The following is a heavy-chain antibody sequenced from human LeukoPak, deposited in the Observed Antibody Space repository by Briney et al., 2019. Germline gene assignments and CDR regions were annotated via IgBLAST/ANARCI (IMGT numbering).Heavy chain of an antibody. Sequence: GASVKVSCKASGYTFTGYYMHWVRQAPGQGLEWMGWINPNSGGTNYAQKFQGRVTMTRDTSISPAYMELSWLRSDDTAVYYCAREAYDYGDDSREPNFDYWGQGTLVTVSS. J-gene: IGHJ4*02. CDR3: AREAYDYGDDSREPNFDY. D-gene: IGHD4-17*01. V-gene: IGHV1-2*02. CDR1: GYTFTGYY. CDR2: INPNSGGT.